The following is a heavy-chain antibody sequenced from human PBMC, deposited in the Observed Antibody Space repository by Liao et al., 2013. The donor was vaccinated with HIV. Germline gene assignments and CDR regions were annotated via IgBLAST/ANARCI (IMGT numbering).Heavy chain of an antibody. CDR2: IDHTGRT. CDR1: GGSFSGYY. D-gene: IGHD6-25*01. J-gene: IGHJ1*01. Sequence: QVQLQQWGAGLLKPSETLSLTCAVYGGSFSGYYWSWIRQPPGKGLEWLGEIDHTGRTKYSPSLKSRVTISVDTSKNQFSLKLSSVTAADTAVYYCARGPYSSGETTEYFQHWGQGTLVTVSS. CDR3: ARGPYSSGETTEYFQH. V-gene: IGHV4-34*01.